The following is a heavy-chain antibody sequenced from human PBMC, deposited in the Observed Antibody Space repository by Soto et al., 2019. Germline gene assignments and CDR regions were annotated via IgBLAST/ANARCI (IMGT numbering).Heavy chain of an antibody. D-gene: IGHD3-3*01. J-gene: IGHJ6*02. CDR1: GFTFSSYS. V-gene: IGHV3-48*02. CDR2: ISSSSSTI. CDR3: ARDWYGIFGVETPLAYYYYGMDV. Sequence: GGSLRLSCAASGFTFSSYSMNWVRQAPGKGLEWVSYISSSSSTIYYADSVKGRFTISRDNAKNSLYLQMNSLRDEDTAVYYCARDWYGIFGVETPLAYYYYGMDVWGQGTTVTVSS.